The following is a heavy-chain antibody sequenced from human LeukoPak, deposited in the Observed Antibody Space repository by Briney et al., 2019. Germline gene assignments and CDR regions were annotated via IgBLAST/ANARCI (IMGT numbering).Heavy chain of an antibody. Sequence: GRSLRLSCAASGFTVSSNYMSWVRQAPGKGLEWVSVIYSGGSTYYADSVKGRFTISRDNSKNTLYLQMNSLRAEDTAVYYCARVGRYGDYGWFDPWGQGTLVTVSS. V-gene: IGHV3-66*02. J-gene: IGHJ5*02. CDR3: ARVGRYGDYGWFDP. CDR1: GFTVSSNY. CDR2: IYSGGST. D-gene: IGHD4-17*01.